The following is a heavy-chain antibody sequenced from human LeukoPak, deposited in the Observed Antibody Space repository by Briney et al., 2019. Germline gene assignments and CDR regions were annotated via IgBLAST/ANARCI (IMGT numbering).Heavy chain of an antibody. D-gene: IGHD3-22*01. V-gene: IGHV1-2*02. CDR3: ARLELYYDSSGYYRNYYGMDV. CDR2: INPNSGGT. CDR1: GYTFTVYY. J-gene: IGHJ6*02. Sequence: ASVTVSFTASGYTFTVYYMHWVRQAPGQGLEWMGWINPNSGGTNYAQKFQGRVTMTRDTSISTAYMELSRLRSDDTAVYYCARLELYYDSSGYYRNYYGMDVWGQGTTVTVSS.